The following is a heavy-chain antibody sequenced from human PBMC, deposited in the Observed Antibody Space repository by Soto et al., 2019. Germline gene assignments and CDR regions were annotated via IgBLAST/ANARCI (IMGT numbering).Heavy chain of an antibody. V-gene: IGHV4-30-2*01. CDR2: IYHSGST. Sequence: SETLSLTCAVSGGSISSGGNSWSWIRQLPGKGLEWIGYIYHSGSTYYNPSLKSRVTISLDRSKNQFSLHLNSVTPDDTAVYYCARDLSGFFQHWGLGTLVTVSS. CDR1: GGSISSGGNS. J-gene: IGHJ1*01. CDR3: ARDLSGFFQH. D-gene: IGHD3-3*02.